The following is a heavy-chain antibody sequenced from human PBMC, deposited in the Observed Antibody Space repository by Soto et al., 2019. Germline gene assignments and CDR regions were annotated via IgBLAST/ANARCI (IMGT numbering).Heavy chain of an antibody. J-gene: IGHJ5*02. CDR1: GFTFSSYG. CDR2: IWYDGSNK. D-gene: IGHD6-19*01. Sequence: QVQLVESGGGVVQPGRSLRLSCAASGFTFSSYGMHWVRQAPGKGLEWVAVIWYDGSNKYYADSVKGRFTISRDNSKNTLYLQMNSLRAEDTAVYYCARDSEEQWLARNNWFDPWGQGTLVTVSS. V-gene: IGHV3-33*01. CDR3: ARDSEEQWLARNNWFDP.